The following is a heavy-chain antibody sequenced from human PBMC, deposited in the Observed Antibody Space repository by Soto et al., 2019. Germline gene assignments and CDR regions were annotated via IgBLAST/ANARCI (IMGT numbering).Heavy chain of an antibody. Sequence: GASVKVSCKASGGTFSSYALSWVRQAPGQGLEWMGGIIPIFGTANYAQKFQGRVTITADESANTAYMELSSLTADDSGVFYCARAHTMMILDRFDPWGHGTLVTVSS. J-gene: IGHJ5*02. CDR1: GGTFSSYA. V-gene: IGHV1-69*13. CDR3: ARAHTMMILDRFDP. CDR2: IIPIFGTA. D-gene: IGHD3-22*01.